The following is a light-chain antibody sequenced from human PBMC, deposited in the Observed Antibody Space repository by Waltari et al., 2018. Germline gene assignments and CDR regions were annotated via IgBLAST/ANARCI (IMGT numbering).Light chain of an antibody. V-gene: IGKV3-20*01. CDR3: QKYGTLPAT. CDR2: GAS. Sequence: EVVVTQSPGTLSLSPGERATLSCRASQGVSRWLAWYQKKPGQPPRLLIYGASSRATGIPDRFSGSGSGTDFSLTISRLEPEDFAVYYCQKYGTLPATFGQGTRVEVK. J-gene: IGKJ1*01. CDR1: QGVSRW.